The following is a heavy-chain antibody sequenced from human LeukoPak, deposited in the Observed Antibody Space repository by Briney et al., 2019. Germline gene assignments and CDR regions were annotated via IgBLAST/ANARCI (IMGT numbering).Heavy chain of an antibody. J-gene: IGHJ4*02. CDR2: IRGNGET. CDR1: GLSFSSFA. Sequence: GGSLRLSCAASGLSFSSFAMSWVRQGPARGLEWVSSIRGNGETFYADSVKGRFTISRDNAKNTLYLQMTSLRAEDTAIYYCVRDGDVYNFDHWGQGTLVTVSS. CDR3: VRDGDVYNFDH. V-gene: IGHV3-23*01. D-gene: IGHD5-24*01.